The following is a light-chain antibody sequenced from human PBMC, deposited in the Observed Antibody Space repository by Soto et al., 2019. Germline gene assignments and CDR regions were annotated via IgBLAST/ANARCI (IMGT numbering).Light chain of an antibody. CDR3: SSYTSSSTRV. J-gene: IGLJ3*02. CDR1: SRDVGGYNY. CDR2: EVS. Sequence: QSALTQPDSVSGSPGQSITISCTGTSRDVGGYNYVSWYQQHPGKAPKLMIYEVSNRPSGVSNRFSGSKSGNTASLTISGLKAEDEADYYCSSYTSSSTRVFGGGTKLTVL. V-gene: IGLV2-14*01.